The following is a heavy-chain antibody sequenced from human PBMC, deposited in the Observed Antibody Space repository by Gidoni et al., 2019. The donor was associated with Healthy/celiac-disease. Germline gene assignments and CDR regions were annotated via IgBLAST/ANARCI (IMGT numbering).Heavy chain of an antibody. V-gene: IGHV3-21*01. J-gene: IGHJ4*02. CDR1: GFTFSSYS. D-gene: IGHD1-1*01. Sequence: EVQLVESGGGLVKPGGSLRLSCAASGFTFSSYSMNWVRQAPGKGLEWVSSISSSSSYIYYADSVKGRFTISRDNAKNSLYLQMNSLRAEDTAVYYCARWNGLQPAAFDYWGQGTLVTVSS. CDR3: ARWNGLQPAAFDY. CDR2: ISSSSSYI.